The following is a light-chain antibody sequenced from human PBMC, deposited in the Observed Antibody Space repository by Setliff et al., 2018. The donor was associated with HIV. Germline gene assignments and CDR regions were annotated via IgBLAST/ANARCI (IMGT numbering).Light chain of an antibody. CDR3: QVWDGSSDHYV. CDR1: NIGIKS. J-gene: IGLJ1*01. CDR2: YDH. Sequence: SYELTQRPSVSVAPGKTARITCGGDNIGIKSVHWYQQKPGQAPVVVMYYDHDRPSWIPERFSGSNSGNTATLTISRVEVGDEADYYCQVWDGSSDHYVFGSGTKVTVL. V-gene: IGLV3-21*04.